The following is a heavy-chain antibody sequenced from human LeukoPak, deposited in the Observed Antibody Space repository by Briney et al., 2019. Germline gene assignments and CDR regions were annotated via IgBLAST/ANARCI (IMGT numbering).Heavy chain of an antibody. J-gene: IGHJ3*02. Sequence: GGSLRLSCTVSGFTVSSNSMSWVRQAPGKGLEWVSFIYSDNTHYSDSVKGRFTISRDNSKNTLYLQMNSLRAEDTAVYYCARGPITRDAFDIWGQGTMVTVSS. CDR1: GFTVSSNS. V-gene: IGHV3-53*01. D-gene: IGHD3-3*01. CDR3: ARGPITRDAFDI. CDR2: IYSDNT.